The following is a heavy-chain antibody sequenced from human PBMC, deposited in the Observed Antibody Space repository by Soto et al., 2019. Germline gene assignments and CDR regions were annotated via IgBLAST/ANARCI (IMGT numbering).Heavy chain of an antibody. V-gene: IGHV4-39*01. CDR3: ARRQSSPWFDP. CDR1: GFTFSSYA. J-gene: IGHJ5*02. CDR2: IDYRGTA. D-gene: IGHD2-15*01. Sequence: PGGSLRLSCAASGFTFSSYAMSWVRQTPGKGLEYIGNIDYRGTASYNPSLKSRVTISVDTSKNQFSLKLNSLTAADTAVYYCARRQSSPWFDPWGQGTLVTVSS.